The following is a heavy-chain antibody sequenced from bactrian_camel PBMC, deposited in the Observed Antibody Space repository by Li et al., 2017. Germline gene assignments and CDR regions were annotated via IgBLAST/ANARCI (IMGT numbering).Heavy chain of an antibody. CDR2: IYAGRTT. J-gene: IGHJ4*01. CDR1: GYTYSTNF. CDR3: AADVYAGSWTALCTALKYKY. V-gene: IGHV3S53*01. Sequence: HVQLVESGGGSVQAGGSLRLSCEVSGYTYSTNFMGWFRQIPGKEREGVATIYAGRTTYYADPVKGRFTITRDNAKSTVYLQMNSLKPEDTAMYFCAADVYAGSWTALCTALKYKYWGQGTQVTVS. D-gene: IGHD2*01.